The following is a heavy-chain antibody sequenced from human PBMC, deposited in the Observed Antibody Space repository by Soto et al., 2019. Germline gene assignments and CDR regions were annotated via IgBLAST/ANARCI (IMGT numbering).Heavy chain of an antibody. CDR1: GYSFAKSW. Sequence: YLKISCKGSGYSFAKSWIGWVRQMPGKGLEWMGIIDPSDSDTRYSPSFQGLVSISADKSVNVSYLQWSSLKASDTAMYYCARHGRGPLFYFYGMDVWGQGTTVTVSS. CDR2: IDPSDSDT. D-gene: IGHD2-15*01. V-gene: IGHV5-51*01. CDR3: ARHGRGPLFYFYGMDV. J-gene: IGHJ6*02.